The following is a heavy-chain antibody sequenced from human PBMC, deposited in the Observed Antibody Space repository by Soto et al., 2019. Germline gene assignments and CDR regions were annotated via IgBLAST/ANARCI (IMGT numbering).Heavy chain of an antibody. V-gene: IGHV1-18*01. D-gene: IGHD5-12*01. CDR2: ISPDNGNT. J-gene: IGHJ6*02. Sequence: VASVKVSCKASGYTFTIYGINWVRQAPGQGLEWMGWISPDNGNTNYAQKLQGRVTMTTDTSTSTAYMELRSLRSDDTAVYYCARALGYSGYAGMDVWGQGTTVTGSS. CDR1: GYTFTIYG. CDR3: ARALGYSGYAGMDV.